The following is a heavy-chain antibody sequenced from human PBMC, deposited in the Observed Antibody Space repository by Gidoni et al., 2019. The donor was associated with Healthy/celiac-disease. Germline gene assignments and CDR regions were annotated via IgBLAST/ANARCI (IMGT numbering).Heavy chain of an antibody. Sequence: EVQLVESGGGLVQPGGSLRLSCAASGFTFSSYEMNWVRQAPGKGLEWVSYISSSGSTIYYADSVKGRFTISRGNAKNSLYLQMNSLRAEDTAVYYCAREWGPGILYYYYGMDVWGQGTTVTVSS. V-gene: IGHV3-48*03. D-gene: IGHD6-13*01. CDR1: GFTFSSYE. J-gene: IGHJ6*02. CDR3: AREWGPGILYYYYGMDV. CDR2: ISSSGSTI.